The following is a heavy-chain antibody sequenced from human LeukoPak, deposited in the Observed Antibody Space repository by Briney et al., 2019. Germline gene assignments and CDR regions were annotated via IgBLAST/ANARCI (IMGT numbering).Heavy chain of an antibody. CDR1: GGSISSRSYY. J-gene: IGHJ3*02. D-gene: IGHD3-16*01. CDR3: TPGPGGAFDI. V-gene: IGHV4-39*01. CDR2: IYYSGST. Sequence: SETLSLTCTVSGGSISSRSYYWGWVRQPPGTGLEWIGTIYYSGSTYYNPSLKRRVTISVDTSNNQFSLKLSSVTAADTAVYYCTPGPGGAFDIWGQGTMVTVSS.